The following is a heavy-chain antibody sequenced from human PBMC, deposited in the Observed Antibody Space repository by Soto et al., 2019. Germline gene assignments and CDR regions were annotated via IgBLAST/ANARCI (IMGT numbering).Heavy chain of an antibody. Sequence: QVQLVQSGAEVKKPGSSVKVSCKASEDTFVSYAITWVRQAPGQGLEWMGGVVPILGSTNYAQKFQGRVTFTADKSTNTAYMELSSLRSEDTAMYYCARGEPFILVLELRGQGTMVIVSS. D-gene: IGHD3-3*01. V-gene: IGHV1-69*06. J-gene: IGHJ3*01. CDR2: VVPILGST. CDR3: ARGEPFILVLEL. CDR1: EDTFVSYA.